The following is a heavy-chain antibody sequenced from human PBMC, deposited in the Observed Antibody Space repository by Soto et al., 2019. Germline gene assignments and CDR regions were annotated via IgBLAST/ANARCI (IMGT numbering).Heavy chain of an antibody. D-gene: IGHD4-17*01. CDR1: GYTFTSYG. V-gene: IGHV1-18*01. CDR2: ISAYNGNT. CDR3: ARDLHGDPYY. Sequence: QVQLVQSGAEVKKPGASVKVSCKASGYTFTSYGISWVRQAPGQGLEWMGWISAYNGNTNYAQKRXGXGXMXPDTSTSTAYMELRSLRSDDTAVYYCARDLHGDPYYWGQGTLVTVSS. J-gene: IGHJ4*02.